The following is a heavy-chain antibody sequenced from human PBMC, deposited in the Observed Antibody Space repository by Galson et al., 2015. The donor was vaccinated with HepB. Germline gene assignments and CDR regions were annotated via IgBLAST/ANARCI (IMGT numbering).Heavy chain of an antibody. CDR1: GFSFSYYA. CDR3: AKDDGYYDTSGRFFDY. Sequence: SLRLSCAGSGFSFSYYAIHWVRQAPGKGLEWVAVIYYDGSKTLYADSVKGRFTISRDNSKKNLYLQMNSLRPEDTAVYYCAKDDGYYDTSGRFFDYWGQGTLVTVSS. V-gene: IGHV3-30*18. J-gene: IGHJ4*02. CDR2: IYYDGSKT. D-gene: IGHD3-22*01.